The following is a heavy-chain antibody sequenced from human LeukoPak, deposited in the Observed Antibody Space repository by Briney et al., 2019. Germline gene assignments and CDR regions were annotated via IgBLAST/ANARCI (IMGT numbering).Heavy chain of an antibody. D-gene: IGHD3-10*01. J-gene: IGHJ4*02. Sequence: ASVEVSCKASGCTFTIYAIHWVRPAPGQRLEWMGWINADNGNTKYSQKFQDRVTITRDTSATTAFMELSSLKSEDTAVYYCARGGENYYFDYWGQGTLVTVSS. V-gene: IGHV1-3*01. CDR2: INADNGNT. CDR1: GCTFTIYA. CDR3: ARGGENYYFDY.